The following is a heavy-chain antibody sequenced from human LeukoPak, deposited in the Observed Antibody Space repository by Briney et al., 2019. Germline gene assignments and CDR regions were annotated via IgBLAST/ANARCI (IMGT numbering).Heavy chain of an antibody. CDR2: NSALTGNI. Sequence: ASVKVSCKASGYTFNRYGISWVRQAPGQPPEWMGWNSALTGNIDYAPKFQGRVTMNTDTSTRTAYMELSSLVSADTAVYFCARADPTNTGHEYFDYWGRGTLVTVSS. CDR3: ARADPTNTGHEYFDY. J-gene: IGHJ4*02. V-gene: IGHV1-18*01. CDR1: GYTFNRYG. D-gene: IGHD2/OR15-2a*01.